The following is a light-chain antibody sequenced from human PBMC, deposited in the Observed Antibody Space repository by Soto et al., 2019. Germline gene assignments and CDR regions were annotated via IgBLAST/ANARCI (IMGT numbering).Light chain of an antibody. CDR1: QSVRSRY. CDR2: GAS. CDR3: QQYHTWPPIT. V-gene: IGKV3-20*01. J-gene: IGKJ5*01. Sequence: ETVLTHSPGTLSLSPVEIATLSCRASQSVRSRYLAWYQQKPGQAPRLLISGASSRATGIPDRFSGSGSGTDFTLTVSRLEPEDVGIYSCQQYHTWPPITFGQGTRLEIK.